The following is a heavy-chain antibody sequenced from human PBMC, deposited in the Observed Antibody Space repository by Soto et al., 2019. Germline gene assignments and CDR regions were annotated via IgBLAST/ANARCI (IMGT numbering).Heavy chain of an antibody. CDR2: IYHSGGA. Sequence: LSLTCTVSGDSITRGGYYWIWLRQPPGKGLEWIGYIYHSGGASYNPSLRGRAVISIDTSKNQFSLRLNAVTAADTATYYCARDYYGAGSQYYYYGMEVWGQGTTVTVSS. D-gene: IGHD3-10*01. CDR3: ARDYYGAGSQYYYYGMEV. V-gene: IGHV4-31*03. CDR1: GDSITRGGYY. J-gene: IGHJ6*01.